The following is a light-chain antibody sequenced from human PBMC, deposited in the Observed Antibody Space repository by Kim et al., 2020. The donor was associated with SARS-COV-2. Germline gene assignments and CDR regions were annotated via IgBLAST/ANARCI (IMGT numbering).Light chain of an antibody. Sequence: SYELTQPPSVSVSPGQTASITCPGDKLGDKYACWYQQKPGQPPVLVIYQDSKRPSGIPERFSGSNSGNTATLTISGTQAMDEADYYCQAWDSSTVVFGGGTQLTVL. J-gene: IGLJ2*01. V-gene: IGLV3-1*01. CDR1: KLGDKY. CDR2: QDS. CDR3: QAWDSSTVV.